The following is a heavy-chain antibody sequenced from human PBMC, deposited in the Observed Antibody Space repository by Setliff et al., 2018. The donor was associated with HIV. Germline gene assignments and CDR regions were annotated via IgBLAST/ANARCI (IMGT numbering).Heavy chain of an antibody. CDR3: ARCYYNFWSGYPLDYMDV. V-gene: IGHV4-4*08. CDR2: IYTSGST. D-gene: IGHD3-3*01. J-gene: IGHJ6*03. CDR1: GGSISSHY. Sequence: SATLSLTCTVSGGSISSHYWSWIRQPPGKGLEWIGHIYTSGSTNYNPSLKSRVTMSVGTSKNQFSLKLSSVTAADTAVYYCARCYYNFWSGYPLDYMDVWGKGTTVTVSS.